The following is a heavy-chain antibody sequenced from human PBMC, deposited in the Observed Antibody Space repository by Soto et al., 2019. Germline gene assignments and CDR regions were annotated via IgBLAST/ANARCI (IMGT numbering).Heavy chain of an antibody. V-gene: IGHV3-23*01. CDR2: ISGSGGST. CDR3: AKDRIAAGAPYYFHY. D-gene: IGHD6-13*01. J-gene: IGHJ4*02. Sequence: PGGSLRLSCAASGFTFSSYAMSWVRQAPGKGLEWVSGISGSGGSTYYADSVEGRFTISRDNSKNTLYLQMSSLRAEDTAIYYCAKDRIAAGAPYYFHYWGQGTLVTVSS. CDR1: GFTFSSYA.